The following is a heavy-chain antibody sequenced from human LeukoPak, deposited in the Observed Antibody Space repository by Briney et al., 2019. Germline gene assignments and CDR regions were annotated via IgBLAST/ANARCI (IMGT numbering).Heavy chain of an antibody. CDR1: GGSISSYY. D-gene: IGHD3-3*01. Sequence: PSETLSLTCTVSGGSISSYYWSWLRQPAGKGLEWIGRIYTSGSTNYNPSLQSRVTMSVDTSKNQFSLKLSSVTAADTAVYYCARGPYDFWSGNNWFDPWGQGTLVTVSS. CDR2: IYTSGST. CDR3: ARGPYDFWSGNNWFDP. V-gene: IGHV4-4*07. J-gene: IGHJ5*02.